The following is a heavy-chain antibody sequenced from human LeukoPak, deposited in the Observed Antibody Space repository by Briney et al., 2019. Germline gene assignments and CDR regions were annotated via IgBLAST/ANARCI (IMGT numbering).Heavy chain of an antibody. CDR2: IYYSGST. Sequence: SQTLSLTCTVSGGSISSGDCYWSWIRQPPGKGLKWIGYIYYSGSTYYNPSLKSRVTISVDTSKNQFSLKLSSVTAADTAVYYCARAIDSSSWYFFRWFDPWGQGTLVTVSS. CDR1: GGSISSGDCY. D-gene: IGHD6-13*01. CDR3: ARAIDSSSWYFFRWFDP. V-gene: IGHV4-30-4*01. J-gene: IGHJ5*02.